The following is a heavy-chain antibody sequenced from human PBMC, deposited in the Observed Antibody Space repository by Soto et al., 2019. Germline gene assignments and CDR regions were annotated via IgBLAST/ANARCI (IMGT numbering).Heavy chain of an antibody. D-gene: IGHD6-13*01. CDR3: AAGMTSSWSFDY. Sequence: ASVKVSCKASGFTFTSSAVQWVRQARGQRLEWIGWIVVGSGNTNYAQKFQERVTITRDMSTSTAYMELSSLRSEDTAVYYCAAGMTSSWSFDYWGQGTLVTVSS. J-gene: IGHJ4*02. CDR2: IVVGSGNT. V-gene: IGHV1-58*01. CDR1: GFTFTSSA.